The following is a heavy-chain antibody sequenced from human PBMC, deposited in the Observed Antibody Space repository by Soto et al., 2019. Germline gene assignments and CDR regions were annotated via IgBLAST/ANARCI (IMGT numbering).Heavy chain of an antibody. CDR2: ISYDGSNK. CDR1: GFTFSSYA. D-gene: IGHD6-13*01. Sequence: QVQLVESGGGGVQPGRSLRLSCAASGFTFSSYAMHWVRQAPGKGLEWVAVISYDGSNKYYADYVKGRFTISRDNSKNTLHLRMNGLRAEDTAVYYCARDQVRSGSLTRYYYYYGMDVWCQGTTVTVSS. CDR3: ARDQVRSGSLTRYYYYYGMDV. J-gene: IGHJ6*02. V-gene: IGHV3-30-3*01.